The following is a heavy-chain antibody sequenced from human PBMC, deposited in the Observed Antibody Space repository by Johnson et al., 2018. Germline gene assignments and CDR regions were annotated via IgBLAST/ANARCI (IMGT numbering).Heavy chain of an antibody. J-gene: IGHJ4*02. CDR2: IYPRDSDT. CDR1: GYTFSTSW. Sequence: VQLVQSGAEVKKPGESLRISCKGSGYTFSTSWIGWVRQVPGKGLEWMGTIYPRDSDTRYSPSFQGQVTISADTSNSTAYLQWRSLKASDTAMYYCARQYSGYNNWGQGTLVTVSS. D-gene: IGHD5-12*01. CDR3: ARQYSGYNN. V-gene: IGHV5-51*03.